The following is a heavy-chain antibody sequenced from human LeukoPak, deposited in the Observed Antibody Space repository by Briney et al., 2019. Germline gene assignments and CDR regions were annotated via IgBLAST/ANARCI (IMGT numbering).Heavy chain of an antibody. D-gene: IGHD5-18*01. Sequence: GGSLRLSCAASGFTFSSYWMHWVRQAPGKGLVWVSRINSDGSSTSYADSVKGRFTISRDNAKNTLYLQMNSLRAEDTAVYYCARDRHTAMALYYFDYWGQGTLVTVSS. CDR3: ARDRHTAMALYYFDY. CDR1: GFTFSSYW. V-gene: IGHV3-74*01. J-gene: IGHJ4*02. CDR2: INSDGSST.